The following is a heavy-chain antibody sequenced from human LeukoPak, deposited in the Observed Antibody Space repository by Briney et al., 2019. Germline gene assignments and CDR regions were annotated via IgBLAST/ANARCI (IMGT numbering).Heavy chain of an antibody. V-gene: IGHV3-48*01. CDR3: ASSSSSWSLRTTDAFDI. J-gene: IGHJ3*02. Sequence: GGSLRLSCAASGFTFSSYGMHWVRQAPGKGLEWVSYISSSSSTIYYADSVKGRFTISRDNAKNSLYLQMNSLRAEDSAVYYCASSSSSWSLRTTDAFDIWGQGTMVTVSS. CDR1: GFTFSSYG. D-gene: IGHD3-10*01. CDR2: ISSSSSTI.